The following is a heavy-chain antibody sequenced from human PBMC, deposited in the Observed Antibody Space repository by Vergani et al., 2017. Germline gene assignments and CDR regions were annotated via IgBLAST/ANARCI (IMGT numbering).Heavy chain of an antibody. CDR1: GFTFSSYA. Sequence: EVQLLESGGGLVQPGGSLRLSCGASGFTFSSYAMTWVRQAPGTGLEWVSAISGSGGNTFYTDSVKGRFTISRDNSKDTLYLQMNSLRVEETAIYYCAKARDPNCKGGNCYSYYYGLDLWGQGTTVTVSS. J-gene: IGHJ6*02. CDR2: ISGSGGNT. CDR3: AKARDPNCKGGNCYSYYYGLDL. V-gene: IGHV3-23*01. D-gene: IGHD2-15*01.